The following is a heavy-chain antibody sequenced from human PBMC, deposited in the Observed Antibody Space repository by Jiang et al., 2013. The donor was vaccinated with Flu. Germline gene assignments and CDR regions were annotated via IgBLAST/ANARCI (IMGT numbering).Heavy chain of an antibody. CDR2: IFSNDEK. CDR3: ARIIMDTAMVTISLDY. V-gene: IGHV2-26*01. J-gene: IGHJ4*02. D-gene: IGHD5-18*01. Sequence: KPTQTLTLTCTVSGFSLSNARMGVSWIRQPPGKALEWLAHIFSNDEKSYSTSLKSRLTISKDTSKSQVVLTMTNMDPVDTATYYCARIIMDTAMVTISLDYWGQGTLVTVSS. CDR1: GFSLSNARMG.